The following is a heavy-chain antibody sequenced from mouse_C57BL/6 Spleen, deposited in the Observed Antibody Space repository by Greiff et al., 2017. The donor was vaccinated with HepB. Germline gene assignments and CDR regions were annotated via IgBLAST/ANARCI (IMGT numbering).Heavy chain of an antibody. D-gene: IGHD2-1*01. CDR3: TRAYGNYDAMDY. CDR1: GFTFSSYA. Sequence: EVQLKESGEGLVKPGGSLKLSCAASGFTFSSYAMSWVRQTPEKRLEWVAYISSGGDYIYYADTVKGRFTISRDNARNTLYLQMSSLKSEDTAMYYCTRAYGNYDAMDYWGQGTSVTVSS. J-gene: IGHJ4*01. CDR2: ISSGGDYI. V-gene: IGHV5-9-1*02.